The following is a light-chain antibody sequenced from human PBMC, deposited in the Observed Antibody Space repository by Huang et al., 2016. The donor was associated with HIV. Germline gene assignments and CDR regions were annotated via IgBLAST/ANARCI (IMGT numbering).Light chain of an antibody. J-gene: IGKJ1*01. CDR3: QYGET. V-gene: IGKV1-5*03. Sequence: DIQLTQSPSTLSASVGDRLTTTCRASQSISSWLAWYQQKPGMAPKLLIYKISSLERGVPSRFIGSCSGTNFTLTINGLQAEDIGTYYCQYGETFGQGSKVEVK. CDR2: KIS. CDR1: QSISSW.